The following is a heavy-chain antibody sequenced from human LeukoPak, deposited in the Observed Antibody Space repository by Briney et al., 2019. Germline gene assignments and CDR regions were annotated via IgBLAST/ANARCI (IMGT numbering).Heavy chain of an antibody. D-gene: IGHD7-27*01. CDR1: GFTFTTYW. J-gene: IGHJ4*02. CDR3: ARGSNWGGDY. V-gene: IGHV3-7*01. Sequence: PGGSLRLSCAASGFTFTTYWMTWVRQAPGKGLEWVANIKQDGSDKYYVDSVKGRFTISRDNARKSVYLQMNSLRAEDTAVYYCARGSNWGGDYWGQGTLVTVSS. CDR2: IKQDGSDK.